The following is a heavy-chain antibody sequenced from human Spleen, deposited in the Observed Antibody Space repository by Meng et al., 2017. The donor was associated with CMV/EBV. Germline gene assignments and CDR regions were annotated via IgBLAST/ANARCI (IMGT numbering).Heavy chain of an antibody. CDR3: AKRGDSSGTYAMDV. CDR1: GFTFGDYA. CDR2: IRSKAYGGTT. D-gene: IGHD3-22*01. J-gene: IGHJ6*02. Sequence: GESLKISCTASGFTFGDYAMSWVRQAPGKGLEWVGFIRSKAYGGTTEYAASVKGRFTISRDDSKSIAYLQMNSLRAEDTAVYYCAKRGDSSGTYAMDVWGQGTTVTVSS. V-gene: IGHV3-49*04.